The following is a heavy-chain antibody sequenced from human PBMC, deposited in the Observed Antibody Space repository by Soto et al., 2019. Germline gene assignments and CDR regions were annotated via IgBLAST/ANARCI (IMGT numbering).Heavy chain of an antibody. CDR1: GYTFTSYD. CDR2: VSGYNGDT. CDR3: GRAKYGEFDVY. D-gene: IGHD4-17*01. J-gene: IGHJ4*02. V-gene: IGHV1-18*01. Sequence: QIQVVQSGDEVKQPGASVTVSCKASGYTFTSYDINWVRKAPGHGLEWVGWVSGYNGDTYYAQKFQDRVTMTKDGGTTTAYLELRSLRSDDSAVYYCGRAKYGEFDVYWGQGTRVSV.